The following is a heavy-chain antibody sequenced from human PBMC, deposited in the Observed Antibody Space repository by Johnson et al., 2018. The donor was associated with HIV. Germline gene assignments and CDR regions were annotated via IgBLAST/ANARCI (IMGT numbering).Heavy chain of an antibody. CDR2: ISYDGSNK. V-gene: IGHV3-30*03. Sequence: QVLLVESWGGVVQPGRSLRLSCAASGFTFSAYGIHWVRHAPGKGLEWVTFISYDGSNKYYPDSVKGRFTISRDNSKNTLYLQMNSLRAEDTAVYYCARDLHAFDIWGQGTMVTVSS. CDR1: GFTFSAYG. CDR3: ARDLHAFDI. J-gene: IGHJ3*02.